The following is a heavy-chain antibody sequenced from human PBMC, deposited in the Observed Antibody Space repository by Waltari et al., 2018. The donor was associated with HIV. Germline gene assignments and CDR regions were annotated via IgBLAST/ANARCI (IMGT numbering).Heavy chain of an antibody. CDR1: GDSISAYY. CDR3: ARGVVTVIPVHFDY. V-gene: IGHV4-4*07. D-gene: IGHD2-21*02. Sequence: QVQLQESGPGLVKPSETLSLTCIVSGDSISAYYWGWIRQSPGKGLEWIGHIYAGGSTNYNPSLKSRVTISVDTSKKQISLRLTSVTAADTAVYFCARGVVTVIPVHFDYWGQGRLVTVSS. J-gene: IGHJ4*02. CDR2: IYAGGST.